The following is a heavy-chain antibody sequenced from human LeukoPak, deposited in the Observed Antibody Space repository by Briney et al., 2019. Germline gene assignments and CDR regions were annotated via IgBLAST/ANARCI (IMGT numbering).Heavy chain of an antibody. Sequence: SETLSLTCTVSGGSISSSSYYWGWIRQPPGKGLEWIGSIYYSGSTYYNPSLKSRVTISVDTSKNQFSLKLSSVTAADTAVYYCARASDTMIDAFDIWGQGTMVTVSS. J-gene: IGHJ3*02. CDR1: GGSISSSSYY. CDR3: ARASDTMIDAFDI. CDR2: IYYSGST. D-gene: IGHD3-22*01. V-gene: IGHV4-39*07.